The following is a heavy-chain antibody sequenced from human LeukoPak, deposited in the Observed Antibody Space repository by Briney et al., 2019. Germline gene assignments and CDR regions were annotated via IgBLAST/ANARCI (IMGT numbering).Heavy chain of an antibody. D-gene: IGHD6-13*01. J-gene: IGHJ3*02. V-gene: IGHV1-58*01. CDR2: IVVGSGNT. CDR3: AADRGYSSSWHRIFDAFDI. Sequence: SVKVSCKASGFTFTSSAVQWVRQARGQRLEWTGWIVVGSGNTNYAQKFQERVTITRDMSTSTAYMELSSLRFEDTAVYYCAADRGYSSSWHRIFDAFDIWGQGTMVTVSS. CDR1: GFTFTSSA.